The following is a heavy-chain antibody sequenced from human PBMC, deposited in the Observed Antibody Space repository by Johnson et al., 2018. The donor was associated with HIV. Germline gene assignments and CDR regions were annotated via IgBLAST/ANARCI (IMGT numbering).Heavy chain of an antibody. Sequence: QMQLVESGGGVVQPGGSLTLSCAASGFSFSSYGIHWVRQTPGKGLEWVAVISYDGSNKYYADSVKGRFTISRDNSKNTLYLQMNSLRAEDTAVYYCARDDILTGYYDAFDIWGQGTMVTVSS. V-gene: IGHV3-30*19. CDR1: GFSFSSYG. CDR3: ARDDILTGYYDAFDI. CDR2: ISYDGSNK. J-gene: IGHJ3*02. D-gene: IGHD3-9*01.